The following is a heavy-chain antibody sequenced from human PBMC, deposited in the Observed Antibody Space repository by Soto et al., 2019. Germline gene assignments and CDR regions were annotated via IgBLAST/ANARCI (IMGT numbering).Heavy chain of an antibody. J-gene: IGHJ6*02. D-gene: IGHD4-17*01. CDR1: GFTFSNAW. V-gene: IGHV3-15*07. CDR3: TTGHALGDYVIRAYYYGMDV. CDR2: IKSKTDGGTT. Sequence: EVQLVESGGGLVKPGGSLRLSCAASGFTFSNAWMNWVRQDPGKGLEWVGRIKSKTDGGTTDYAAPVKGRFTISRDDSKNTLYLQMNSLKTEDTAVYYCTTGHALGDYVIRAYYYGMDVWGQGTTVTVSS.